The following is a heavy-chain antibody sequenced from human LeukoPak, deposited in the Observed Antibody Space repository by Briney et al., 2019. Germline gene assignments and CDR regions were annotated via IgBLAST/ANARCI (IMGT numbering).Heavy chain of an antibody. D-gene: IGHD4-17*01. CDR1: GGSFRGYY. V-gene: IGHV4-34*01. CDR3: ARHPTTVVQGNAFDI. J-gene: IGHJ3*02. Sequence: SETLSLTCAVYGGSFRGYYWSWIRQPPGKGLEWIGEINHSGSTNYNPSLKSRVTISVDTSKNQFSLKLSSVTAADTAVYYCARHPTTVVQGNAFDIWGQGTMVTVSS. CDR2: INHSGST.